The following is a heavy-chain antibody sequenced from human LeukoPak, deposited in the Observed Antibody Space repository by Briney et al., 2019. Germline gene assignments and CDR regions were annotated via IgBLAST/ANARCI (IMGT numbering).Heavy chain of an antibody. CDR1: GGSFSGYY. CDR3: ARREQQLGIDY. V-gene: IGHV4-34*01. D-gene: IGHD6-13*01. J-gene: IGHJ4*02. CDR2: INHSGST. Sequence: SETLSLTCAVYGGSFSGYYWSWIRQPPGKGLEWIGEINHSGSTNYNPSLKSRVTISVDTSKNQFSLKLSSVTAADTAVYYCARREQQLGIDYWAREPWSPSPQ.